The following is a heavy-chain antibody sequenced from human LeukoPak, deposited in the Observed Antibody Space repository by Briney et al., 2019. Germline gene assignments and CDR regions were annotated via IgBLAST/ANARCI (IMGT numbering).Heavy chain of an antibody. Sequence: SETLSLTCIVSGYSISSGYYWGWIRQPPGKGLEWIGSIYHSGSTYYNPSLKSRVTISVDTSKNQFSLKLSSVTAADTAVYYCARDYSSSWYRGAGVYYFDYWGQGALVTVSS. J-gene: IGHJ4*02. CDR1: GYSISSGYY. CDR3: ARDYSSSWYRGAGVYYFDY. D-gene: IGHD6-13*01. CDR2: IYHSGST. V-gene: IGHV4-38-2*02.